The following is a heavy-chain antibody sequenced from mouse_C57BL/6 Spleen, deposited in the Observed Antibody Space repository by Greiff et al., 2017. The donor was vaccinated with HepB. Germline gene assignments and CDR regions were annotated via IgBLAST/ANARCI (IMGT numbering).Heavy chain of an antibody. CDR3: TITTVVAGAMDY. CDR2: IDPENGDT. V-gene: IGHV14-4*01. D-gene: IGHD1-1*01. J-gene: IGHJ4*01. Sequence: EVQLQQSGAELVRPGASVKLFCTASGFNIKDDYMHWVKQRPEQGLEWIGWIDPENGDTEYASKFQGKATITADTSSNTAYLQLSSLTSEDTAVYYCTITTVVAGAMDYWGQGTSVTVSS. CDR1: GFNIKDDY.